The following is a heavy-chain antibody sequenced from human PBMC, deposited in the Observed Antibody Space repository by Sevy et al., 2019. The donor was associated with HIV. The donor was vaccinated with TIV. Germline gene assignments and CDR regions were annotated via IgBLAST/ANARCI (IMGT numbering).Heavy chain of an antibody. V-gene: IGHV5-51*01. CDR2: IYPGDSDT. CDR1: GYSFTDYW. CDR3: ARRTTWTTNWYFDL. Sequence: GESLKISCQVSGYSFTDYWIGWMRQMPGKGLQWMGIIYPGDSDTRNSPSFQGQVTISVDKSLSTAYLQWTSLKDSYTAIYHCARRTTWTTNWYFDLWGRGTMVTVSS. D-gene: IGHD1-7*01. J-gene: IGHJ2*01.